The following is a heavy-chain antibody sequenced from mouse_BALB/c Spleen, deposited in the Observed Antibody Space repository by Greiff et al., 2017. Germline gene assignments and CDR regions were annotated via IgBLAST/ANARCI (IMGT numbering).Heavy chain of an antibody. CDR3: ARDRDYSWYFDV. D-gene: IGHD2-12*01. V-gene: IGHV3-6*02. CDR1: GYSITSGYY. J-gene: IGHJ1*01. CDR2: ISYDGSN. Sequence: EVQVVESGPGLVKPSQSLSLTCSVTGYSITSGYYWNWIRQFPGNILEWMGYISYDGSNNYNPSLKNRISITRDTSKNQFFLKLNSVTTEDTATYYCARDRDYSWYFDVWGAGTTVTVSS.